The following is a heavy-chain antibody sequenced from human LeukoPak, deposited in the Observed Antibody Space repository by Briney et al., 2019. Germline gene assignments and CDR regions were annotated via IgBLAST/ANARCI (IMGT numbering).Heavy chain of an antibody. CDR3: AKRITIFGVSGGLYYYCGMDV. Sequence: GGSLRLSCAASGFSFSSYAMSWVRQAPGKGLEWVSAISGSGGSTNYADSVKGRFTISRDNSKSTLYLQMNSLRAEDTAVYYCAKRITIFGVSGGLYYYCGMDVWGQGTTVTVSS. CDR1: GFSFSSYA. J-gene: IGHJ6*02. CDR2: ISGSGGST. V-gene: IGHV3-23*01. D-gene: IGHD3-3*01.